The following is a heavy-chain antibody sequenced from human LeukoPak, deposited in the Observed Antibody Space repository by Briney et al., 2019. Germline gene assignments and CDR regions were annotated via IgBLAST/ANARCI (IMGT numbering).Heavy chain of an antibody. J-gene: IGHJ4*02. CDR3: ARVVGGYVGYIFDY. D-gene: IGHD5-18*01. CDR2: IYYSGST. V-gene: IGHV4-59*01. Sequence: SETLSLTCTVSGGSISSYYWSWIRQPPGEGLEWIGYIYYSGSTNDNPSLKSRVTISVDTSKNKFSLKLSSVTAADTAVYYCARVVGGYVGYIFDYWGQGTLVTVSS. CDR1: GGSISSYY.